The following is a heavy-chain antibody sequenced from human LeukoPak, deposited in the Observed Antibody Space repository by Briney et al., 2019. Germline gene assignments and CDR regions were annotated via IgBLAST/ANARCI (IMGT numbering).Heavy chain of an antibody. Sequence: SETLSLTCTVSGGSISSGDYYWSWIRQPPGKGLEWIGYIYYSGSTYYNPSLKSRVTISVDTSKNQFSLKLSSVTAADTAVYYCARYLRDGYNLGAFDIWGQGTMVTVSS. J-gene: IGHJ3*02. CDR3: ARYLRDGYNLGAFDI. D-gene: IGHD5-24*01. CDR1: GGSISSGDYY. CDR2: IYYSGST. V-gene: IGHV4-61*08.